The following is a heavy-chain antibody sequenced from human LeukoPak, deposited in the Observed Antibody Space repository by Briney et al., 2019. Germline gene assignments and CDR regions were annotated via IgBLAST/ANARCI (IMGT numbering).Heavy chain of an antibody. D-gene: IGHD3/OR15-3a*01. CDR3: ARQTGSGLFTLP. J-gene: IGHJ4*02. Sequence: SETLSLTCTVSGGSISGYYWAWIRQPPGKGLEWIGSIFYSGTTYYSSSLKSRVTMSVDTSKTQFSLMLSSVTAADTAVYYCARQTGSGLFTLPGGQGTLVTVSS. V-gene: IGHV4-59*04. CDR1: GGSISGYY. CDR2: IFYSGTT.